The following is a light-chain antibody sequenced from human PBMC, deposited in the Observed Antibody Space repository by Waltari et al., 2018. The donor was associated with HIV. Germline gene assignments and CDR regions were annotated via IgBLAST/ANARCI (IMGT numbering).Light chain of an antibody. CDR2: DNT. V-gene: IGLV1-51*01. J-gene: IGLJ2*01. Sequence: QSVLTQPPSVSAAPGQKVTISCSGSSSNMGNNSVSWYQQLPGTAPELLIFDNTNRPSGIPDRFSGSKSGTSATLGITGLQTGDEADYYCGTWDSSLSAVVFGGGTKLTVL. CDR3: GTWDSSLSAVV. CDR1: SSNMGNNS.